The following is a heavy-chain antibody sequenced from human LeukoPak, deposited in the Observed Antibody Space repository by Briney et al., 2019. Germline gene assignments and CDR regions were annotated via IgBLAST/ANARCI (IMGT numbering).Heavy chain of an antibody. Sequence: SETLSLTCTVSGGSISSSSYYWGWIRQPPGTGLEWIGSMSYSGNTYYNPSLKSRVTISVDTSKNQFSLKLSSVTAADTAVYYCARRKGGYSYYYYYMDVWGKGTTVTVSS. D-gene: IGHD4-23*01. J-gene: IGHJ6*03. CDR1: GGSISSSSYY. CDR3: ARRKGGYSYYYYYMDV. CDR2: MSYSGNT. V-gene: IGHV4-39*01.